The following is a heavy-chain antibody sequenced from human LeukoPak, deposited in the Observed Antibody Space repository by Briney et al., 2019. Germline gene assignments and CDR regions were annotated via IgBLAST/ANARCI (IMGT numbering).Heavy chain of an antibody. CDR2: IIPIFGTA. D-gene: IGHD3-22*01. CDR3: ARPYYYDSSGYYYYFDY. CDR1: GGTFISYA. J-gene: IGHJ4*02. Sequence: SVNVSCKASGGTFISYAISWVRRAPGQGLEWMGGIIPIFGTANYAQKFQGRVTITADESTSTAYMELSSLRSEDTAVYYCARPYYYDSSGYYYYFDYWGQGTLVTVSS. V-gene: IGHV1-69*01.